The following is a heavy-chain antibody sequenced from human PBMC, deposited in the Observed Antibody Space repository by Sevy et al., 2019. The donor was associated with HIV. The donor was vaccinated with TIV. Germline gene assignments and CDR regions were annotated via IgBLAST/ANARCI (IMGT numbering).Heavy chain of an antibody. CDR1: GYTFNNYY. J-gene: IGHJ4*02. D-gene: IGHD3-22*01. Sequence: ASVKVSCKASGYTFNNYYMHWVRQAPGQGLEWMGIINPSGGSTNYAQKFQGRVTMTRDTSTSTVYMELSSLRPEDTALYYCARVFYYDSSGPGYWGQGTLVTVSS. CDR2: INPSGGST. V-gene: IGHV1-46*02. CDR3: ARVFYYDSSGPGY.